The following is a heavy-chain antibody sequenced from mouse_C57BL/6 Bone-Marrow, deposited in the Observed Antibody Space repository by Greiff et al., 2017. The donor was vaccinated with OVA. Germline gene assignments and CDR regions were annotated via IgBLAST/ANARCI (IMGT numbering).Heavy chain of an antibody. Sequence: EVQVVESGGGLVQPGDSLSLSCAASGFTFTNYYMSWVRQPPGKALEWLAFLRNKPNGSTTEYSASVKGRFTISRDNSQSILYLQMNALRAEDSATNYCARYKERVAVGYFDYWGQGTALTVSS. CDR2: LRNKPNGSTT. J-gene: IGHJ2*01. CDR1: GFTFTNYY. V-gene: IGHV7-3*01. CDR3: ARYKERVAVGYFDY. D-gene: IGHD1-1*01.